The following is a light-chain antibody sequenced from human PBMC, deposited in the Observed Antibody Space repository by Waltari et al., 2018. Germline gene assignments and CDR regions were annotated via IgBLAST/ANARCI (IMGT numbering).Light chain of an antibody. CDR3: QQRDNWRART. V-gene: IGKV3-11*01. J-gene: IGKJ4*02. CDR2: DAA. CDR1: QTISSF. Sequence: IVLTQSPATLSLSPGERATLPCRPSQTISSFLACYQQKHGKSPRLLIYDAANRATGIPDRVSGSASRTDFTLTISSLEPEDLAVDFCQQRDNWRARTIRGGTTVEIK.